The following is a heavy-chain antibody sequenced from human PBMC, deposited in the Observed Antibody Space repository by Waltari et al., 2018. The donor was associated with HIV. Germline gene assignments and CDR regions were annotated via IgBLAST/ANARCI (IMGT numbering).Heavy chain of an antibody. CDR2: IKTGGSTE. J-gene: IGHJ4*02. CDR3: ARPRYTGYDYPTYFDY. V-gene: IGHV3-11*01. CDR1: GFTFSDYY. Sequence: QVQLVESGGGLVKPGGSLRLSCAASGFTFSDYYMSWVRQAPGKGREWVSYIKTGGSTEYYADSVKGRFTISRDNAKNSLYLQMDNLRGEDTAVYYCARPRYTGYDYPTYFDYWGQGNTVTVSS. D-gene: IGHD5-12*01.